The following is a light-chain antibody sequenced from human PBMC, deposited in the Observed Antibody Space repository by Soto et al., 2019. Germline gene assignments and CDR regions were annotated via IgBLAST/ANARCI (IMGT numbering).Light chain of an antibody. V-gene: IGLV2-23*02. J-gene: IGLJ1*01. CDR3: CSYEGGSALYV. CDR2: EVN. Sequence: QSVLTQPASVSGSPGQSITISCTGTSSDVGTYNLVSWCQQYPGKAPKLILYEVNKRPSGVSNRFSGSKSGNSASLTISGLQAEDETVYYCCSYEGGSALYVFGTGTKVTVL. CDR1: SSDVGTYNL.